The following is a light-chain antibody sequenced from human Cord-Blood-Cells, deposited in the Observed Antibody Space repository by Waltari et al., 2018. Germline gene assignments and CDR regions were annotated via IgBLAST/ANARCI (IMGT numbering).Light chain of an antibody. J-gene: IGKJ4*01. CDR2: GAS. V-gene: IGKV3-15*01. CDR3: QQYNNWPPLT. CDR1: HSVSSN. Sequence: EIVMTQSPATLSVSPGERATLSGRASHSVSSNLAWYQQKPGQAPRLLLDGASTRATGIPARLSGSWSGTEFTLTISSLQSEDFAVYDCQQYNNWPPLTVGGGNKVEIK.